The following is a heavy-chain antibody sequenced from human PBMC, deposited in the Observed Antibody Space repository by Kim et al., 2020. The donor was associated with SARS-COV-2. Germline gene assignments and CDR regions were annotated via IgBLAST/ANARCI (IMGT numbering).Heavy chain of an antibody. CDR1: GGGLRDFA. D-gene: IGHD3-10*01. CDR2: TIPMFGSV. CDR3: ARGSWLRGVISQGCDAFDI. J-gene: IGHJ3*02. Sequence: SVKVSCKVSGGGLRDFAISWVRQAPGQGLEWMGRTIPMFGSVRFAQSLKGRVTFTADTSTNTAYMDLSGLRFEDTAVYYCARGSWLRGVISQGCDAFDI. V-gene: IGHV1-69*06.